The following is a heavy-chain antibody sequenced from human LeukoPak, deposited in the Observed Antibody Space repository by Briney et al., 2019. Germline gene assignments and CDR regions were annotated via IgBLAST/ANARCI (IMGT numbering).Heavy chain of an antibody. CDR1: GLTFSSYS. CDR3: ARDWGMTSHFDY. CDR2: ISSSGSTI. J-gene: IGHJ4*02. V-gene: IGHV3-48*04. Sequence: GGSLRLSCGASGLTFSSYSMNWVRQAPGKGLEWVSYISSSGSTIYYADSVKGRFTISRDNAKNSLYLQMNSLRAEDTAVYYCARDWGMTSHFDYWGQGTLVTVSS. D-gene: IGHD3-16*01.